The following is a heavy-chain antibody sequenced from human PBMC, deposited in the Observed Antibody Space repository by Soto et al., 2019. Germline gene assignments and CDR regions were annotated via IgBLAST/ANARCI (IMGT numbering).Heavy chain of an antibody. CDR2: ISGSGGST. Sequence: GGSLILSCAASGFTFISYAMSWVRQAPGKGLEWVSAISGSGGSTYYADSVKGRFTISRDNSKNTLYLQMNSLRAEDTAVYYCAHTQGYCICTRCYAAIYSQPWGQGTLVAV. D-gene: IGHD2-2*01. V-gene: IGHV3-23*01. CDR1: GFTFISYA. J-gene: IGHJ1*01. CDR3: AHTQGYCICTRCYAAIYSQP.